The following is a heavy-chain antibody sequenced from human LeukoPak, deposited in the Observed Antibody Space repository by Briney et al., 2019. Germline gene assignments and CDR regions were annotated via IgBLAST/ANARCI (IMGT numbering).Heavy chain of an antibody. CDR3: ARYYGSGSYYLYYFDY. CDR1: GFTFSSYW. V-gene: IGHV3-7*01. D-gene: IGHD3-10*01. J-gene: IGHJ4*02. CDR2: IKQDGSEK. Sequence: GGSLRLSCAASGFTFSSYWMSWVRQAPGKGLEWVANIKQDGSEKYYVNSVKGRFTISRDNAKNSLYLQMNSLRAEDTAVYYCARYYGSGSYYLYYFDYWGQGTPVTVSS.